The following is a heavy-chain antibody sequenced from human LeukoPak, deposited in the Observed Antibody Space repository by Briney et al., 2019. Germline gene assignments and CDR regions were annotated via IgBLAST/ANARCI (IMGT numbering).Heavy chain of an antibody. D-gene: IGHD6-13*01. V-gene: IGHV3-7*01. J-gene: IGHJ4*02. Sequence: QAGGSLRLSCAASGFTFSSYWMSWVRQAPGKGLEWVANIKQDGSEKYYVDSVKGRFTISRDNAKNSLYLQMNSLRAEDTAVYYCARTHHSPGQQLPKDDYWGQGTLVTVSS. CDR2: IKQDGSEK. CDR3: ARTHHSPGQQLPKDDY. CDR1: GFTFSSYW.